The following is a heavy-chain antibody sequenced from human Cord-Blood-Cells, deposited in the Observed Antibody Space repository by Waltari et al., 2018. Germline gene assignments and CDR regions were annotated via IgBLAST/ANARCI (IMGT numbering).Heavy chain of an antibody. Sequence: QVQLQQWGAGLLKPSETLSLTCAVYCGSFRGYYWSWIRQPPGTGMEWVGEINHSGSTNYNPSLKSRVTISVDTSKNQFSLKLSSVTAADTAVYYCASLNYYYYYGMDVWGQGTTVTVSS. CDR3: ASLNYYYYYGMDV. V-gene: IGHV4-34*01. CDR2: INHSGST. CDR1: CGSFRGYY. J-gene: IGHJ6*02.